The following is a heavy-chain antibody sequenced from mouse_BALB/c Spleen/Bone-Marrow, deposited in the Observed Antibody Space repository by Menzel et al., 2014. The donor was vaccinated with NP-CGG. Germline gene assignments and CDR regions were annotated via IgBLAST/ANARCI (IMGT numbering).Heavy chain of an antibody. CDR2: IWAGGST. J-gene: IGHJ2*01. Sequence: VQVVESGPGLVAPSQSLSISCTVSGFSLISYGVHWVRQPPGKGLEWLGVIWAGGSTNYNSALMSRLSISKDNSKSQVFLKMNSLQTDDTAIYYCAREDFRYDSFDYWGQGTTLTVSS. D-gene: IGHD2-14*01. V-gene: IGHV2-9*02. CDR3: AREDFRYDSFDY. CDR1: GFSLISYG.